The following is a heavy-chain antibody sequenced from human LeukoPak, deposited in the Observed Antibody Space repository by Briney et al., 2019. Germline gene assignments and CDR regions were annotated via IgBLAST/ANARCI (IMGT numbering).Heavy chain of an antibody. CDR2: IYYTGTT. CDR3: ARRDSSGYYNY. Sequence: SETLSLTCAVSGGSTRSDYWSWIRQPPGKGLEWIGYIYYTGTTNYNPSLKSRVTISVDTSKNQFSLKLSSVTAADTAVYYCARRDSSGYYNYWGQGTLVTVSS. CDR1: GGSTRSDY. D-gene: IGHD3-22*01. V-gene: IGHV4-59*01. J-gene: IGHJ4*02.